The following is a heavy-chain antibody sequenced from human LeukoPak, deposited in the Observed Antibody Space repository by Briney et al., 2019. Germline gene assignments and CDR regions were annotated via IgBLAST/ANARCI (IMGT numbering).Heavy chain of an antibody. J-gene: IGHJ4*02. D-gene: IGHD3-22*01. CDR3: ARDGYYYDSSGYLYFDY. V-gene: IGHV4-4*07. CDR2: IYTSGST. CDR1: GGSISSYY. Sequence: SETLSLTCTVSGGSISSYYWSWIRQPAGKGLEWIGRIYTSGSTNYSPSLKSRVTMSVDTSKNQFSLKLSSVTAADTAVYYCARDGYYYDSSGYLYFDYWGQGTLVTVSS.